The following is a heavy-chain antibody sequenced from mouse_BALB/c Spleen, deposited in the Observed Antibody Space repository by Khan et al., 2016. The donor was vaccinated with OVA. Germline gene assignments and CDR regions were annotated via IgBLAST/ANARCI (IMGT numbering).Heavy chain of an antibody. J-gene: IGHJ4*01. CDR2: FNTDDGST. V-gene: IGHV1S56*01. CDR1: GYTFTSYD. CDR3: ARVGGYGVDGMDY. Sequence: QIQLVQSGPELVKPGASLKISCKASGYTFTSYDINWVKQRPAQELEWIGGFNTDDGSTTYNEKFKGKATLTADKSSSTAYMQLNSLTSEDSAVYFCARVGGYGVDGMDYWGQGTLVTVSS. D-gene: IGHD2-2*01.